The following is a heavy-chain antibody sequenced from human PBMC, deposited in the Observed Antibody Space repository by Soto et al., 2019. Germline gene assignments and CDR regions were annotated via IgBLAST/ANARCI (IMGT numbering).Heavy chain of an antibody. D-gene: IGHD1-1*01. J-gene: IGHJ4*02. V-gene: IGHV3-53*01. CDR1: GFSVGGNP. CDR3: ARGVNDDS. Sequence: EVKLVESGGGLMQPGGSLRLSCAASGFSVGGNPMTWVRQAPGKGLEWVASIHTGGSTFYADPVKGRFTISRDNSKNMVYLQMNSRTVGDTAMYFCARGVNDDSWGRGTLVTVSS. CDR2: IHTGGST.